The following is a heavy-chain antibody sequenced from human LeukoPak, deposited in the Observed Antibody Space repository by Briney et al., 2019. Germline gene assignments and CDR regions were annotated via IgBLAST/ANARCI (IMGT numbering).Heavy chain of an antibody. D-gene: IGHD2-2*01. Sequence: QAGGSLRLSCAASGFTFSSYGMHWVRQAPGKGLEWVALISYDESNKDYADSVKGRFTISRDNSKNTLFLQMNSLRAEDTAVYYCAKDLIGYCSRTSCLSGMDVWGQGTTVTVSS. CDR3: AKDLIGYCSRTSCLSGMDV. J-gene: IGHJ6*02. V-gene: IGHV3-30*18. CDR2: ISYDESNK. CDR1: GFTFSSYG.